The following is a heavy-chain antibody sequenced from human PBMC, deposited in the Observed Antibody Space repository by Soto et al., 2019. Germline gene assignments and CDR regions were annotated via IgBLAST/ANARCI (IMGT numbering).Heavy chain of an antibody. CDR3: ARGEGDTAMASAGAFDI. Sequence: QVQLVQSGAEVKKPGSSVKVSCKASGGTFSSYTISWVRQAPGQGLEWMGRIIPILGIANYAQKFQGRVTITADKSTSTAYMELSSLRSEDTAVYYCARGEGDTAMASAGAFDIWGQGTMVTVSS. J-gene: IGHJ3*02. V-gene: IGHV1-69*02. CDR2: IIPILGIA. D-gene: IGHD5-18*01. CDR1: GGTFSSYT.